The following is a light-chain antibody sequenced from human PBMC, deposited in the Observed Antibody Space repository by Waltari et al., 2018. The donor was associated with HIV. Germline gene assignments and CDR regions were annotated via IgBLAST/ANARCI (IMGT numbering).Light chain of an antibody. V-gene: IGLV2-14*03. CDR2: EVD. Sequence: SVVTQPASVSGFPGQSVTISCTGTDSDFGYGNFVSVYQQHPVKAPKVILFEVDSRASVVDDRFSGSKSGNTASLTISGLRTEDEANYYCSSFTKDFTVIFGGGTKVTIL. CDR3: SSFTKDFTVI. J-gene: IGLJ2*01. CDR1: DSDFGYGNF.